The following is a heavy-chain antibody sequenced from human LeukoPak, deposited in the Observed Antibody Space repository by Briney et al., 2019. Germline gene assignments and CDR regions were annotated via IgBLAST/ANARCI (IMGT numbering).Heavy chain of an antibody. Sequence: PSETLFLTCTVSGDSINSDYWNWIRQPPGKGLEWIGFIYYSGGTNYNPSLKSRVTISVDASRNRFSLKLNSVTAADTAIYYCARRMKLAAKGDAFDIWGQGTMVTVSS. CDR3: ARRMKLAAKGDAFDI. CDR2: IYYSGGT. CDR1: GDSINSDY. V-gene: IGHV4-59*08. D-gene: IGHD2-15*01. J-gene: IGHJ3*02.